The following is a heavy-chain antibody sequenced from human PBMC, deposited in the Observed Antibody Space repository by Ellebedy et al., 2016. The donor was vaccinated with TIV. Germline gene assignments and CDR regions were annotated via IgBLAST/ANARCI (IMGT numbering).Heavy chain of an antibody. J-gene: IGHJ4*02. CDR1: GFTFSSYW. CDR2: IKQDGSKK. V-gene: IGHV3-7*01. D-gene: IGHD2-21*01. Sequence: GGSLRLSXAAPGFTFSSYWMHWVRQAPGKGLEWVANIKQDGSKKYYVDSVKGRFTISRDNAKNPLYLQMNSLRAEDTAVYYCAREVGGGGAYWGQGTLVTVSS. CDR3: AREVGGGGAY.